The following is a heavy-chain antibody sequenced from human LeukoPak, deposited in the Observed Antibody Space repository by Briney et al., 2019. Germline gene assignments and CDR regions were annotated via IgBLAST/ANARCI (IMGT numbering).Heavy chain of an antibody. D-gene: IGHD5-18*01. J-gene: IGHJ4*02. Sequence: SETLSLTCAVYGGSFSGYYWSWLRQPPGKGLEWIGEINHSGSTNYNPSLKSRVTISVDTSKNQFSLKLSSVTAADTAVYYCARGEGNSFHVDTAYVFDYWGQGTLVTVSS. CDR2: INHSGST. CDR3: ARGEGNSFHVDTAYVFDY. V-gene: IGHV4-34*01. CDR1: GGSFSGYY.